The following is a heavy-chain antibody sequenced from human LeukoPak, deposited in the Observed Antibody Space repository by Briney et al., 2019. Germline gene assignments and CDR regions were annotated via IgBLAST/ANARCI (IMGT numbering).Heavy chain of an antibody. CDR3: ARAQAVSVLMVYANHDNWFDP. Sequence: RSQALSLTCAISGDSVSSNSAAWNWIRQSPSRGLEWLGRTYYRSKWYNDYAVSVKSRITINPDTSKNQFSLQLNSVTPENTAVYYCARAQAVSVLMVYANHDNWFDPWGQGTLVTVSS. CDR1: GDSVSSNSAA. J-gene: IGHJ5*02. CDR2: TYYRSKWYN. V-gene: IGHV6-1*01. D-gene: IGHD2-8*01.